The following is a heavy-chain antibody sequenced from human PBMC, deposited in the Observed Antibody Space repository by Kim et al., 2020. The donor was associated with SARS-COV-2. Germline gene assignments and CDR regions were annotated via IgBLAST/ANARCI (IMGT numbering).Heavy chain of an antibody. D-gene: IGHD1-26*01. Sequence: SETLSLTCTVSGGSVSSGSYYWSWIRQPPGKELEWIGYIYYSGSTNYNPSLKSRVTISVDTSKNQFSLKLSSVTAADTAVYYCARVPIVGDLIFDYWGQGTLVTVSS. CDR1: GGSVSSGSYY. V-gene: IGHV4-61*01. J-gene: IGHJ4*02. CDR3: ARVPIVGDLIFDY. CDR2: IYYSGST.